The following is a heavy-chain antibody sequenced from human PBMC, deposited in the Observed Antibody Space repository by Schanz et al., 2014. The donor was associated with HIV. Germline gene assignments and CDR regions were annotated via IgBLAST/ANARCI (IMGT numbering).Heavy chain of an antibody. CDR1: GFIFSSYG. CDR2: ISSSGSFSFT. J-gene: IGHJ6*02. CDR3: ARGMDV. Sequence: VQLVESGGGVVQPGRSLRLSCAASGFIFSSYGMYWVRQAPGKGLEWVSSISSSGSFSFTHHADSVKGRFTISRDNAKNSLYLQMNSLTVEDTAVYYCARGMDVWGQGTTVTVSS. V-gene: IGHV3-21*01.